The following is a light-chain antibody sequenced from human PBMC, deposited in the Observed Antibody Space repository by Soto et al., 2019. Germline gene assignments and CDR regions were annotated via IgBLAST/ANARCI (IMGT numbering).Light chain of an antibody. J-gene: IGLJ2*01. V-gene: IGLV2-14*01. CDR1: SSDVGGYNY. CDR2: EVS. CDR3: SSYTSVTIVV. Sequence: QSVLTQPASVSGSPGQSITISCTGTSSDVGGYNYVSWYQQHPGKAPKLIIYEVSHRPSGVSNRFSGSKSGNTASLTISGLQDEDEADYYCSSYTSVTIVVFGGGTKLTVL.